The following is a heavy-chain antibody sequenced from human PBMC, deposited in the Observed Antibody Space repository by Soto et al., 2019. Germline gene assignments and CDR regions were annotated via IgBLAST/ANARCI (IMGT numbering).Heavy chain of an antibody. CDR1: GGTFSSYT. V-gene: IGHV1-69*08. D-gene: IGHD3-10*01. CDR2: IIPILGIA. Sequence: QVQLVQSGAEVKKPGSSVKVSCKASGGTFSSYTISWVRQAPGQGLEWMGRIIPILGIANYARKFQGRVTITADKSASTAYMELSSLRSEHTAVYYCARDGGGFGELFSNWFDPWGQGTLVSVSS. J-gene: IGHJ5*02. CDR3: ARDGGGFGELFSNWFDP.